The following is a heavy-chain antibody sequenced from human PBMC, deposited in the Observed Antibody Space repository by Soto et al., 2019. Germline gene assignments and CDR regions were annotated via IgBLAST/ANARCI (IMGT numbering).Heavy chain of an antibody. Sequence: PGGSLRLSCAGSGFTFGDSYMSWIRQAPGKGLEWLSYISPGSRYPAYADSVKGRFTISRDNAKRPLYLQMMSLTAEDTAIYYCVRGGGGGLFDPWGQGSMVTVS. D-gene: IGHD2-15*01. CDR3: VRGGGGGLFDP. CDR1: GFTFGDSY. CDR2: ISPGSRYP. V-gene: IGHV3-11*06. J-gene: IGHJ5*02.